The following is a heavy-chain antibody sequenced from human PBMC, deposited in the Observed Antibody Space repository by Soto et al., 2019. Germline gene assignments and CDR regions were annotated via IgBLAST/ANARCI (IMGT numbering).Heavy chain of an antibody. CDR1: GYTFTSYA. J-gene: IGHJ4*02. V-gene: IGHV1-3*01. Sequence: QVQLVQSGAEVKKPGASVKVSCKASGYTFTSYAMHWVRQAPGQRLEWMGRINAGNGNTKYSQKFHGRVPITRDTSASTAYMELSSLRSEDTAVYYCARGTRHDFCSGYYMSGDYWGQGTLVTVSS. CDR3: ARGTRHDFCSGYYMSGDY. D-gene: IGHD3-3*01. CDR2: INAGNGNT.